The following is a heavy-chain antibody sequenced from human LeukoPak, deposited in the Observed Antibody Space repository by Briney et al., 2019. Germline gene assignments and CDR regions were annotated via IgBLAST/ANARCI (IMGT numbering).Heavy chain of an antibody. CDR2: ISSSGSTI. V-gene: IGHV3-48*03. CDR1: GFTFSSYE. D-gene: IGHD2/OR15-2a*01. J-gene: IGHJ2*01. CDR3: ARGSMDLPRYWCFDL. Sequence: GGSLRLSCAASGFTFSSYEMNWVRQAPGKGLGWVSYISSSGSTIYYADSVKGRFTISRDNAKNSLYLQMNSLRAEDTAVYYCARGSMDLPRYWCFDLWGRGTLVTVSS.